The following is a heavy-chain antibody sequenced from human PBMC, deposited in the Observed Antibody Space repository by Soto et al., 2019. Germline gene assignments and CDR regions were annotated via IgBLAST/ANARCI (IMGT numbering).Heavy chain of an antibody. Sequence: GGSLRLSCAASGFTFSSYAMSWVRQAPGKGLEWVSAISGSGGTTYYADSVKGRFTISRDNSKNTLYLQMNSLRAEDTAVYYSAKVLDEASLMGSTCDYWGQGTLVTVSS. J-gene: IGHJ4*02. D-gene: IGHD2-8*01. V-gene: IGHV3-23*01. CDR2: ISGSGGTT. CDR1: GFTFSSYA. CDR3: AKVLDEASLMGSTCDY.